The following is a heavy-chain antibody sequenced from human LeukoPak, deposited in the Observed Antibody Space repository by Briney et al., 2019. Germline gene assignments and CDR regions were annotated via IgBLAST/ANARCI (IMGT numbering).Heavy chain of an antibody. CDR3: GWVGGRGSIGGVC. CDR1: GLSISNNY. V-gene: IGHV3-53*01. CDR2: IQIGANI. D-gene: IGHD3-10*01. J-gene: IGHJ4*02. Sequence: PGASLRLSCAASGLSISNNYMSWVRQAPGKGLDWVSIIQIGANIYYADSVKARFTVSRANARETLYLQLSSLRAEDTPRYFFGWVGGRGSIGGVCGGQGTLVTVSS.